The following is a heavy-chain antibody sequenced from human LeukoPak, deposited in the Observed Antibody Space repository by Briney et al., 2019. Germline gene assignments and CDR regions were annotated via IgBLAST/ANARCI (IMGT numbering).Heavy chain of an antibody. Sequence: SETLSLTCAVSGYSISSGYYWGWIRQPPGEGLEWIGSIYHSGSTYYNPSLKSRATISVDTSKNQFSLKLSSVTAADTAVYYCARIAAPLRYYYYMDVWGKGTTVTVSS. CDR2: IYHSGST. CDR1: GYSISSGYY. V-gene: IGHV4-38-2*01. J-gene: IGHJ6*03. CDR3: ARIAAPLRYYYYMDV. D-gene: IGHD2-15*01.